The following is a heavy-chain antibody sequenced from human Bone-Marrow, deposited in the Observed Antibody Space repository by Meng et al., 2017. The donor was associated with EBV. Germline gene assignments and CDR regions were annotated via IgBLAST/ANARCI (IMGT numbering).Heavy chain of an antibody. CDR2: IYYNGNT. V-gene: IGHV4-61*01. CDR3: ASTSGNLIYSDY. CDR1: GASVSSGSYY. Sequence: HEQLQESGPGLVKPSETLSLTCTVSGASVSSGSYYWNWIRQPPGKGLEWIGYIYYNGNTNYNPSLKSRVTISVDTSKNQFSLKLSSVTAADTAVYYCASTSGNLIYSDYWGQGTLVTVSS. J-gene: IGHJ4*02. D-gene: IGHD1-26*01.